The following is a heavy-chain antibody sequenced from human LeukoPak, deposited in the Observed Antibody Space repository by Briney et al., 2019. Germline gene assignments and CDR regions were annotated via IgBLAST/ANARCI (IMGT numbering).Heavy chain of an antibody. V-gene: IGHV3-23*01. Sequence: GRSLRLSCAASGFTFTTYAISWVRQAPGKGLEWVSAISGSGGSTYYADSVKGRFTISRDNSKNTLYLQMNSLRAEDTAVYYCAKDWHGDYVGYWGQGTLVTVSS. CDR2: ISGSGGST. CDR1: GFTFTTYA. J-gene: IGHJ4*02. D-gene: IGHD4-17*01. CDR3: AKDWHGDYVGY.